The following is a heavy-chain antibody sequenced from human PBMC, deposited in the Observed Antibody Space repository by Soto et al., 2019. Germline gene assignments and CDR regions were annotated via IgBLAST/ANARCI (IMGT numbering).Heavy chain of an antibody. V-gene: IGHV1-69*06. Sequence: SVKVSCKASGDSFNNDGVNWVRQAPGQGLEWVGGIIPHFGPAKYPQKFQGRATITADTPTNTVFMELLSLTSDDTAIYYCASGALLDWHNYFALDVWGQGTSVTVYS. J-gene: IGHJ6*02. CDR1: GDSFNNDG. CDR2: IIPHFGPA. D-gene: IGHD3-9*01. CDR3: ASGALLDWHNYFALDV.